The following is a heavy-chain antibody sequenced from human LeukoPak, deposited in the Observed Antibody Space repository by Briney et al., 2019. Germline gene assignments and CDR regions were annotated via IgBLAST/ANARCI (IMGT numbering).Heavy chain of an antibody. CDR2: MYIGGSS. D-gene: IGHD5-12*01. Sequence: GGSLRLSRAPSQFSLSTSYMSWVRQAPGKGLEWVSVMYIGGSSYNADSVKGRFTISRDNSKNTLYLQMDSLRVEDTAVYYCAKAIRPTRLDYWGQGTLVTVSS. V-gene: IGHV3-53*01. CDR3: AKAIRPTRLDY. J-gene: IGHJ4*02. CDR1: QFSLSTSY.